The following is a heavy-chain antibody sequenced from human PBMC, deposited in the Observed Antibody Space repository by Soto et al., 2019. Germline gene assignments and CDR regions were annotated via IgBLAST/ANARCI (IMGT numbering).Heavy chain of an antibody. CDR2: VSGSGGST. J-gene: IGHJ4*02. CDR1: GFTFDNYG. V-gene: IGHV3-23*01. CDR3: ARHRSYNSGFFDY. D-gene: IGHD5-12*01. Sequence: EVQLLESGGDLVQPGGSLRLSCAASGFTFDNYGMSWVRQAPGKGLEWVSTVSGSGGSTYYAASVKGRFTISREYSKNTMYLQKNSLRAEDTAVYFCARHRSYNSGFFDYWSQGTLVTVSS.